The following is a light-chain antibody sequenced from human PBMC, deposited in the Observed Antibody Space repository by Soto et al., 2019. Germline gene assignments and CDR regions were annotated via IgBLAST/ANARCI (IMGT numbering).Light chain of an antibody. CDR2: RAS. V-gene: IGKV3-15*01. CDR3: QQYNNWPRAT. J-gene: IGKJ4*01. CDR1: QSINSN. Sequence: IVMTQSPATLSVSPGERATLSCRASQSINSNLAWYQQKPGQAPRLLMFRASIRATGFPARFSGSGSGTEFNITIRSLQSEDSAIYYWQQYNNWPRATFGGGTKVEIK.